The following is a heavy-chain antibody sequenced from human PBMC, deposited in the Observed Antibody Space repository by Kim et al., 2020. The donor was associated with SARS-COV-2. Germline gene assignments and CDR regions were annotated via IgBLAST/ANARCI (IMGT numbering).Heavy chain of an antibody. CDR3: ARYPRYCSSTSCYVGAIDI. D-gene: IGHD2-2*01. J-gene: IGHJ3*02. CDR2: IGTAGDT. CDR1: GFTFSSYD. Sequence: GGSLRLSCAASGFTFSSYDMHWVRQATGKGLEWVSAIGTAGDTYYPGSVKGRFTISRENAKNSLYLQMNSLRAGDTAVYYCARYPRYCSSTSCYVGAIDIWGQGTMVTVSS. V-gene: IGHV3-13*01.